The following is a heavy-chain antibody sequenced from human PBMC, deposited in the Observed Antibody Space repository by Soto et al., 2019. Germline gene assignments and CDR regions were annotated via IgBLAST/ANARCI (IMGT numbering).Heavy chain of an antibody. CDR3: ARVITMVREQGWFDP. D-gene: IGHD3-10*01. Sequence: SETLSLTCTVSGGSISSGGYYWSWIRQHPGKGLEWIGYIYYSGSTYYNPSLKSRVTISVDTSKNQFSLKLSSVTAADTAVYYCARVITMVREQGWFDPWGQGTLVTVSS. V-gene: IGHV4-31*03. J-gene: IGHJ5*02. CDR2: IYYSGST. CDR1: GGSISSGGYY.